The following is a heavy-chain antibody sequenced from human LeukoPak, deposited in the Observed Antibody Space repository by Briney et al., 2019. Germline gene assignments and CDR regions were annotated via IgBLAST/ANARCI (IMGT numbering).Heavy chain of an antibody. J-gene: IGHJ6*03. CDR1: GFTFSSYG. CDR2: IRYDGSNI. CDR3: AKDKAERGYCSSTSCYSYYYYYMDV. Sequence: PGGSLRLSCAASGFTFSSYGMHWVRQAPGKGLEWVAFIRYDGSNIYYADSVKGRLTISRDNSKNTLYLQMNSLRAEDTAVYYCAKDKAERGYCSSTSCYSYYYYYMDVWGKGTTVTVSS. V-gene: IGHV3-30*02. D-gene: IGHD2-2*01.